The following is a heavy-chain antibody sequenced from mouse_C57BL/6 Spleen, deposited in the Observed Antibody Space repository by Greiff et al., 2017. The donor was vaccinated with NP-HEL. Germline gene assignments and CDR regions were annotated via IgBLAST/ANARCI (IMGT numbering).Heavy chain of an antibody. V-gene: IGHV5-4*01. D-gene: IGHD1-1*01. CDR3: ARGTTVVGRAMDY. Sequence: EVQLVESGGGLVKPGGSLKLSCAASGFTFSSYAMSWVRQTPEKRLEWVATISDGGSYTYYPDNVKGRFTISRDNAKNNLYLQMSHLKSEDTAMYYCARGTTVVGRAMDYWGQGTSVTVSS. J-gene: IGHJ4*01. CDR2: ISDGGSYT. CDR1: GFTFSSYA.